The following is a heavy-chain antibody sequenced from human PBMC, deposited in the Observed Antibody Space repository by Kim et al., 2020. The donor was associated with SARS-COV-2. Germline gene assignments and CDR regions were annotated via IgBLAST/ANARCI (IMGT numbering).Heavy chain of an antibody. CDR3: TREGGSGPTGDAFDI. J-gene: IGHJ3*02. CDR2: ISSTSTVI. Sequence: GGSLRLSCAASGFGFNTYSINWVRQAPGKGLEWVSYISSTSTVIWYAGSVKGRFTVSRDNAKNSLYLQMNSLRDDDTALYYCTREGGSGPTGDAFDIWGQGTMVTVSS. CDR1: GFGFNTYS. D-gene: IGHD6-19*01. V-gene: IGHV3-48*02.